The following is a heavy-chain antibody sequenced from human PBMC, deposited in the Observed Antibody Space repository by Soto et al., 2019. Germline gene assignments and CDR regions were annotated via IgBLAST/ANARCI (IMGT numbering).Heavy chain of an antibody. V-gene: IGHV3-30*18. D-gene: IGHD6-13*01. J-gene: IGHJ4*02. Sequence: QSGGSLRLSCAASEFTFSSYCMHWVRQAPGKGLEWVAVISYDGSNKYYADSVKGRFTISRDNSKNTLYLQMNSLRAEDTAVYYCAKEGYSSSWQKSRNIDYWGQGTLVTVSS. CDR2: ISYDGSNK. CDR3: AKEGYSSSWQKSRNIDY. CDR1: EFTFSSYC.